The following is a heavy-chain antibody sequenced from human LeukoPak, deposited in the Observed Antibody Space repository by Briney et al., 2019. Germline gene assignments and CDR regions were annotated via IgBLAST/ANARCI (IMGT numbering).Heavy chain of an antibody. Sequence: SVKVSCKASGGTFSSYAISWVRQAPGQGLEWMGGIIPIFGTANYAQKFQGRVTVTTDESTSTAYMELSSLRSEDTAVYYCARVDLGYSNYGWYYYYMDVWGKGTTVTVSS. D-gene: IGHD4-11*01. CDR2: IIPIFGTA. V-gene: IGHV1-69*05. J-gene: IGHJ6*03. CDR1: GGTFSSYA. CDR3: ARVDLGYSNYGWYYYYMDV.